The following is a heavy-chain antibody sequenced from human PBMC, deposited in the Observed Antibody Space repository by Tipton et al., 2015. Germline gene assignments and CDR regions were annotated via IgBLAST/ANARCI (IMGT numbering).Heavy chain of an antibody. Sequence: TLSLTCSVSSGFISSSSYYWGWIRQPPGKGLEWIGSIYYSGSTYYNPSLKSRVTISVDTSKNQFSLKLSSVTAADTAVYYCARVKTPYSSRWYQIYFDYWGQGTLVTVSS. CDR2: IYYSGST. D-gene: IGHD6-13*01. J-gene: IGHJ4*02. CDR1: SGFISSSSYY. V-gene: IGHV4-39*07. CDR3: ARVKTPYSSRWYQIYFDY.